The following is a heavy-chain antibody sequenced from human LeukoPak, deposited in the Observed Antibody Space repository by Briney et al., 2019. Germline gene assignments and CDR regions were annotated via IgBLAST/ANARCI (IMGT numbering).Heavy chain of an antibody. V-gene: IGHV4-59*02. Sequence: SETLSLTCTVSNGSVRSHFWTWVREPPGQGLGWIGYIHYSGGTNYNPSLKRRVSMSLDPSKNQLSLKLTAVTAADTAMFYCARLRPLLDQLLYFAFDSWGQGTLVTVSS. J-gene: IGHJ4*02. CDR2: IHYSGGT. CDR3: ARLRPLLDQLLYFAFDS. CDR1: NGSVRSHF. D-gene: IGHD2-2*02.